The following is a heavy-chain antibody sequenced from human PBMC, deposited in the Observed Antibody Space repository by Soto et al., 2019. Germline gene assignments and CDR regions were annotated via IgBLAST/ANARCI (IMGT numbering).Heavy chain of an antibody. CDR2: INAGNGNT. CDR3: ARVSGYYPLDY. Sequence: ASVKVSCKASGYTFTSSAIHWVRQAPGQRLEWMGWINAGNGNTKYSQKFQGRVTITRDTSASTAYMELSSLRSEDTAVYYCARVSGYYPLDYWGQGTLVTVSS. CDR1: GYTFTSSA. J-gene: IGHJ4*02. D-gene: IGHD5-12*01. V-gene: IGHV1-3*01.